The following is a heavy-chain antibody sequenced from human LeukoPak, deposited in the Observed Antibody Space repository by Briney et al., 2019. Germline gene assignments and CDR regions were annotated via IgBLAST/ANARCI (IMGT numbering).Heavy chain of an antibody. J-gene: IGHJ3*02. V-gene: IGHV3-9*03. CDR2: ISWNSGSI. CDR3: AKDEFDASDFTGAFDI. D-gene: IGHD2-8*02. Sequence: PGRSLRLSCAASGFTFDDYAMHWVRQAPGKGLEWVSGISWNSGSIGYADSVKGRFTISRDNAKNSLYLQMNSLRAEDMALYYCAKDEFDASDFTGAFDIWGQGTMVTVSS. CDR1: GFTFDDYA.